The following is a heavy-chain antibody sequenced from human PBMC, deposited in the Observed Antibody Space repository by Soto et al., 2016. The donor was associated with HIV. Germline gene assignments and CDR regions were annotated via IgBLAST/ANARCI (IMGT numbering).Heavy chain of an antibody. V-gene: IGHV3-23*01. J-gene: IGHJ4*02. D-gene: IGHD2-21*01. CDR3: AKDVMRWAFDY. CDR2: IEGATDKT. Sequence: EVQLLESGGGLVQPGGSLRLVCAASGFTLSNNAMSWVRQAPGKGLEWVSAIEGATDKTHYADSVKGRFTVSRDNSKNTLYLQMNNLRAEDSAVYYCAKDVMRWAFDYVGPGNPGHRL. CDR1: GFTLSNNA.